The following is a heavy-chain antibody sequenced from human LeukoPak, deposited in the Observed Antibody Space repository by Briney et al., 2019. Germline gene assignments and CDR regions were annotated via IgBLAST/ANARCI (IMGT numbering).Heavy chain of an antibody. D-gene: IGHD2-2*01. Sequence: GASLRLSCAASGFTFSSYAMSWVRQAPGKGLEWVSAISGSGGSTYYADSVKGRFTISRDNSKNTLYLQMNSLRAEDTALYHCARTSCSSTSCPPDYWGQGTLVTVSS. CDR1: GFTFSSYA. CDR2: ISGSGGST. V-gene: IGHV3-23*01. J-gene: IGHJ4*02. CDR3: ARTSCSSTSCPPDY.